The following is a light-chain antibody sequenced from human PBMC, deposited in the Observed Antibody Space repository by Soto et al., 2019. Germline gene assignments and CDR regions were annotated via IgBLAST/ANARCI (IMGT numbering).Light chain of an antibody. V-gene: IGKV1-39*01. Sequence: IQMTQSPSSLSASVGDSVTVTCRASQSINIYLNWYQQKPGKAPTLLIYGSSSLQSGVPSRLPGGGSRTDFTLTSSSLQPEDFANYYCQQSYRSPYTFGQGTKLEIK. CDR1: QSINIY. CDR3: QQSYRSPYT. CDR2: GSS. J-gene: IGKJ2*01.